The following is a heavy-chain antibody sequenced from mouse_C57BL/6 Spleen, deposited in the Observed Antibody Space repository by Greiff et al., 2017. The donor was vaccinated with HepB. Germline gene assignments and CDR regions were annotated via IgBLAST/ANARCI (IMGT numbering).Heavy chain of an antibody. Sequence: QVHVKQSGPELVKPGASVKISCKASGYAFSSSWMNWVKQRPGKGLEWIGRIYPGDGDTNYNGKFKGKATLTADKSSSTAYMQLSSLTSEDSAVYFCARGWNGYSYAMDYWGQGTSVTVSS. J-gene: IGHJ4*01. CDR2: IYPGDGDT. CDR3: ARGWNGYSYAMDY. V-gene: IGHV1-82*01. CDR1: GYAFSSSW. D-gene: IGHD2-3*01.